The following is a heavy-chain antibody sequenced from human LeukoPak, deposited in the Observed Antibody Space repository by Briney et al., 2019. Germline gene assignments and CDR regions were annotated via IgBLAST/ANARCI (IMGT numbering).Heavy chain of an antibody. J-gene: IGHJ4*02. V-gene: IGHV3-23*01. CDR3: AKDPDITYYYGSGNYPYFDY. CDR1: GLTFSNYA. Sequence: GRSLRLSCAASGLTFSNYAMSWVRQAPEKGLEWDSATIGGGGSTLYTDSVTGRFTIARGTSKNTPYLQMNSLGAEDTAVYYCAKDPDITYYYGSGNYPYFDYWGQGTLVTVSS. D-gene: IGHD3-10*01. CDR2: TIGGGGST.